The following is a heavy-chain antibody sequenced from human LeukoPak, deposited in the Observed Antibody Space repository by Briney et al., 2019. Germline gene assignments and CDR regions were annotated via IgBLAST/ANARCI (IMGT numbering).Heavy chain of an antibody. CDR3: ASGIYYFDY. V-gene: IGHV3-7*02. CDR1: EFTFSGYW. Sequence: GGSLRLSCAASEFTFSGYWMTWVRQAPGKGLEWVANIKEDGSEKYYVDSVKGRFTISRDNAKNSLYLQMNSLRAEDTAVYYCASGIYYFDYWGQGTLVTVSS. CDR2: IKEDGSEK. D-gene: IGHD1-26*01. J-gene: IGHJ4*02.